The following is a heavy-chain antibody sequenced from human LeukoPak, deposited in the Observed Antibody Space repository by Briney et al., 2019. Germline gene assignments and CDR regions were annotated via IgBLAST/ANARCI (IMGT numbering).Heavy chain of an antibody. J-gene: IGHJ6*02. Sequence: ASVKVSCKASGYTFTGYYMHWVRQAPGQGLEWMGWINPNSGGTNYAQKFQGRVTMTRDTSISTAYMELSRLRSDDTAVYYCARDLPIYDSSGYYYYYYYGMDVWGQGTTVTVSS. CDR3: ARDLPIYDSSGYYYYYYYGMDV. V-gene: IGHV1-2*02. CDR2: INPNSGGT. CDR1: GYTFTGYY. D-gene: IGHD3-22*01.